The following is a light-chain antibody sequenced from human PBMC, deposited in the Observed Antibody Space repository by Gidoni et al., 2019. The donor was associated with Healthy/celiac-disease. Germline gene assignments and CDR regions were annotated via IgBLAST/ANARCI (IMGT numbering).Light chain of an antibody. V-gene: IGKV1-33*01. CDR1: QDISNY. J-gene: IGKJ4*01. CDR3: QQYDNLLKLT. Sequence: DIQMTQSPSSLSASVGDRVTITCQASQDISNYLHWYQQNPGKAPKLLIYHASNLETGVPSRFSGSGSGTDFTFTISSLQPEDIATYYCQQYDNLLKLTFGGGTKVEIK. CDR2: HAS.